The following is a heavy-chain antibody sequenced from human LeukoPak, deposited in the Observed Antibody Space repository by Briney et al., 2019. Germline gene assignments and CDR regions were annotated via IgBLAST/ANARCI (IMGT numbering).Heavy chain of an antibody. CDR1: GFTFSNYA. D-gene: IGHD3-10*01. CDR2: ISGSGGST. Sequence: GGSLRLPCAASGFTFSNYAMSWVRQAPGKGLEWVSAISGSGGSTYYADSVKGRFTVSRDNAKNSLYLQMNSLRAEDTAVYYCAREAYYYGSGSYFPFDYWGQGTLVTVSS. CDR3: AREAYYYGSGSYFPFDY. J-gene: IGHJ4*02. V-gene: IGHV3-23*01.